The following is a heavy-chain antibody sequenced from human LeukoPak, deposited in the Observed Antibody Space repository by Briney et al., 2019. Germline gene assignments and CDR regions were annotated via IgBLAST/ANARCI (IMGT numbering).Heavy chain of an antibody. CDR1: GDSISSYY. V-gene: IGHV4-59*08. CDR3: ARHSSSWNPPDY. Sequence: SETLSLTCTVSGDSISSYYWSWTRQPPGKGLEWIEYIYYSGNTNYNPSLKSRVTISVDTSKNQFSLRLSSVTAADTAVYYCARHSSSWNPPDYWGQGTLVTVSS. CDR2: IYYSGNT. D-gene: IGHD6-13*01. J-gene: IGHJ4*02.